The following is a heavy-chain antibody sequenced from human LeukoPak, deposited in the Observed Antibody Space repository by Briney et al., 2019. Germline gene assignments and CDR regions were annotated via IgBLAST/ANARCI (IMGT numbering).Heavy chain of an antibody. CDR3: AREDETTSIYGVDV. V-gene: IGHV1-2*04. Sequence: MXXXNPNSGGTNYAQKFQGWVTMTRDTSISTAYMELSRLRSDDTAVYYCAREDETTSIYGVDVWGQGTTVTVSS. D-gene: IGHD4-11*01. CDR2: XNPNSGGT. J-gene: IGHJ6*02.